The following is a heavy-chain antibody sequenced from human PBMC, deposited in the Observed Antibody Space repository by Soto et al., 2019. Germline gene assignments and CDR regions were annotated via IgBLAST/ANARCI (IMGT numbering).Heavy chain of an antibody. V-gene: IGHV1-18*01. Sequence: ASVKVSCKASGYTFTNFGISWVRQAPGQGLEWMGWISAYNGNTNYAQTSQGRVTMTTDTSTSTANMDLMCMRTADTAVYYCARWGTPSDYWGHGSLGTVAS. CDR3: ARWGTPSDY. J-gene: IGHJ4*01. D-gene: IGHD3-16*01. CDR1: GYTFTNFG. CDR2: ISAYNGNT.